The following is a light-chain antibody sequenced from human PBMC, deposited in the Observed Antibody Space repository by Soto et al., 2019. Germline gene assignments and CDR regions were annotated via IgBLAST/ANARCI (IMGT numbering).Light chain of an antibody. CDR1: QSVTTF. Sequence: EIVLTQSPATLSLSPGERATLSCRASQSVTTFLAWYQQKPDQAPRLLIYDASTRATGIPARFSGSGSGTDFTLTISSLEPEDFAVYYYQQRSNWPPVITFGGVTKVEIK. V-gene: IGKV3-11*01. CDR2: DAS. CDR3: QQRSNWPPVIT. J-gene: IGKJ4*01.